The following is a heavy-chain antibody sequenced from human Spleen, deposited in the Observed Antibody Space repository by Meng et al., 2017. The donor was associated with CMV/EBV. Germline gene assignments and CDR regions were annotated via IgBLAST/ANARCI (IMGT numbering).Heavy chain of an antibody. D-gene: IGHD5-12*01. Sequence: SETLSLTCSVSGGSMNSYYWSWIRQAPGKGLEWIGHINHSGNSKYNSALKSRVIISLDTSKNQFSLKLSSVTAADTAVYYCARVRWSRRAGGGGSLIDAIVDKVATKGYHFDSWGQGTLVTVSS. V-gene: IGHV4-59*01. CDR1: GGSMNSYY. J-gene: IGHJ4*02. CDR3: ARVRWSRRAGGGGSLIDAIVDKVATKGYHFDS. CDR2: INHSGNS.